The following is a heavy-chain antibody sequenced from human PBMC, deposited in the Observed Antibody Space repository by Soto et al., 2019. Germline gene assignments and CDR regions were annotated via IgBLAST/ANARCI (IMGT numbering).Heavy chain of an antibody. J-gene: IGHJ4*02. CDR2: IRSKAYGGTT. CDR3: TRDYDFWSGYYIFD. CDR1: GFTFGDYA. Sequence: EVQLVESGGGLVQPGRSLRLSCTASGFTFGDYAMSWFRQAPGKGLEWVGFIRSKAYGGTTEYAASVKGRFTISRDYSKSIAYLQMNSLKTEDTAVYYCTRDYDFWSGYYIFDWGQGTLVTVSS. V-gene: IGHV3-49*03. D-gene: IGHD3-3*01.